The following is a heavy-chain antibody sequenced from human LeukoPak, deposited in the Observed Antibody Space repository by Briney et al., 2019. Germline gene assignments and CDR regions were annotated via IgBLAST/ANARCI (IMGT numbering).Heavy chain of an antibody. Sequence: SETLSLTCTVSGGSISSSSYYWGWIRQPPGKGLEWIGSTYYSGSTYYNPSLKSRVTISVDRSKNQFSLKLSSVTAADTAVYYCARGPRTSPRFVDYWGQGTLVTVSS. CDR2: TYYSGST. CDR1: GGSISSSSYY. CDR3: ARGPRTSPRFVDY. D-gene: IGHD2-15*01. V-gene: IGHV4-39*07. J-gene: IGHJ4*02.